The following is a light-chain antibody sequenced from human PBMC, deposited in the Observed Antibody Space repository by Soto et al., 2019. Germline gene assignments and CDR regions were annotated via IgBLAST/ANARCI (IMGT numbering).Light chain of an antibody. J-gene: IGKJ1*01. V-gene: IGKV3-20*01. CDR1: QSVSSTY. CDR2: SAS. CDR3: QYDATVRT. Sequence: EIVLTQSPGTLSLSPGETATLSCGASQSVSSTYLAWYQQKPGQAHRLLIYSASSRAIGIPDRFSGSGSETDFPLSITGLELEDFAVYYCQYDATVRTFGQGTNVAIK.